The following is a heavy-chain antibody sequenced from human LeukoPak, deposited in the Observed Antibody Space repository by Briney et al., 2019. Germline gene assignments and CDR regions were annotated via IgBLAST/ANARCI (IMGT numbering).Heavy chain of an antibody. J-gene: IGHJ6*03. CDR2: PYHNGGT. CDR1: GGSISSYY. Sequence: SETLSLTCTVSGGSISSYYWSWIRQSPGKGLEWIGHPYHNGGTNYNPSLKSRVTMSLDTSKNQFSLRVNSVTAADSAVYYCARNGTRSVSDFYYYMDVWGKGTTVTVSS. D-gene: IGHD3-10*01. CDR3: ARNGTRSVSDFYYYMDV. V-gene: IGHV4-59*08.